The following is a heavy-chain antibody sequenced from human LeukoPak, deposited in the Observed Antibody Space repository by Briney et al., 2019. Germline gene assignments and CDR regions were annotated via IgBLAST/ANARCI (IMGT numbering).Heavy chain of an antibody. Sequence: GGSLRLSCAASGFTFDDYAMHWVRQAPGKGLEWVSGISWNSGSIGYADSVKGRFTISRDNAKKLLYLQMNSLRVEDTGVYYCASWGEGALDNWGQGTLVTVSS. CDR1: GFTFDDYA. CDR3: ASWGEGALDN. CDR2: ISWNSGSI. V-gene: IGHV3-9*01. D-gene: IGHD1-26*01. J-gene: IGHJ4*02.